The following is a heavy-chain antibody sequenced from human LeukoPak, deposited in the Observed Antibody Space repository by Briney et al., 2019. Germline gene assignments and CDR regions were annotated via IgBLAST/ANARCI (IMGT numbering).Heavy chain of an antibody. D-gene: IGHD2-15*01. CDR2: IYPGDSDT. CDR3: ARSPPYCSGGSCYPKAFDP. Sequence: GESLKISCEGSGYTFTSDWIAWVRQMPGKGPEYMGIIYPGDSDTRYSPSFEGHVTFSADESTSTAYLQWSSLKASDTAMYYCARSPPYCSGGSCYPKAFDPWGQGTLVTVSS. CDR1: GYTFTSDW. V-gene: IGHV5-51*01. J-gene: IGHJ5*02.